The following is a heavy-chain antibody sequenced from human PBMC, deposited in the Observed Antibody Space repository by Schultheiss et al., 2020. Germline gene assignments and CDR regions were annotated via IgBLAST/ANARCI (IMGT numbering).Heavy chain of an antibody. D-gene: IGHD1-1*01. CDR2: ISSDGSNK. CDR1: GFTFSSYG. J-gene: IGHJ4*02. V-gene: IGHV3-30*12. Sequence: GGSLRLSCAASGFTFSSYGMHWVRQAPGKGLEWVAVISSDGSNKYYADSVKGRFTISRDNSKNTLYLQVNSLRAEDTAVYYCAKEAHVARVTGTFDYWGQGTLVTVSS. CDR3: AKEAHVARVTGTFDY.